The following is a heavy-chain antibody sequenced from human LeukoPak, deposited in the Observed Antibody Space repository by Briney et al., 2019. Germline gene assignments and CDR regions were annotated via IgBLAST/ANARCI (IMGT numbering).Heavy chain of an antibody. D-gene: IGHD3-10*01. CDR1: GYTFTDYY. CDR2: ISAYNGNT. Sequence: ASVKVSCKASGYTFTDYYMHWVRQAPGQGLEWMGWISAYNGNTNYAQKLQGRVTMTTDTSTSTAYMELRSLRSDDTAVYYCARAGGIPGSALDLDYWGQGTLVTVSS. J-gene: IGHJ4*02. V-gene: IGHV1-18*04. CDR3: ARAGGIPGSALDLDY.